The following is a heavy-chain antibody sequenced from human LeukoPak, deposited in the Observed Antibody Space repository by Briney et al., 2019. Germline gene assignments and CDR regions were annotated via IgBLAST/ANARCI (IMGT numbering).Heavy chain of an antibody. CDR3: TTAADYYDSSGYYYDASDI. J-gene: IGHJ3*02. V-gene: IGHV3-15*01. CDR1: GFTFSNAW. CDR2: IKSKTDGGTT. D-gene: IGHD3-22*01. Sequence: GGSLRLSCAASGFTFSNAWMSWVRQAPGKGLEWVGRIKSKTDGGTTDYAAPVKGRFTISRDDSKNTLYLQMNSLKTEDTAVYYCTTAADYYDSSGYYYDASDIWGQGTMVTVSS.